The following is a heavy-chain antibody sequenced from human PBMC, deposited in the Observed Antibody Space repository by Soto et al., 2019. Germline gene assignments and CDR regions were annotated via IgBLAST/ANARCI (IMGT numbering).Heavy chain of an antibody. CDR3: ARGRVIIGGDI. CDR1: GYNFTGYD. Sequence: QVQLVQSGAEVKKPGASVKVSCKASGYNFTGYDIKRVRQATGQGLEWMGWMNPHSGNTNQTQQFQGRLTMTRNTSISTAYMELSSLRSEDTAMYYCARGRVIIGGDIWGQGTMVTVSS. CDR2: MNPHSGNT. J-gene: IGHJ3*02. D-gene: IGHD3-22*01. V-gene: IGHV1-8*01.